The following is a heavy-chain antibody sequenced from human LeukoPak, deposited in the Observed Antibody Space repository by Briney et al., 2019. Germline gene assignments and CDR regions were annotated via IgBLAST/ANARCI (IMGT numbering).Heavy chain of an antibody. CDR2: IYTSGST. CDR3: ARGRVYYYYYMDV. V-gene: IGHV4-4*07. Sequence: PSETLSLTCTVSGGSISSYYWSWIRQPAGKGPEWIGRIYTSGSTNYNPSLKSRVTMSVDTSKNQFSLKLSSVTAVDTAVYYCARGRVYYYYYMDVWGKGTTVTVSS. CDR1: GGSISSYY. D-gene: IGHD5-24*01. J-gene: IGHJ6*03.